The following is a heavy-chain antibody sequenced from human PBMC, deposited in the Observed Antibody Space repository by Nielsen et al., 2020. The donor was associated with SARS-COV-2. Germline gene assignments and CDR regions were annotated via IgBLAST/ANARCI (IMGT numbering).Heavy chain of an antibody. Sequence: GGSLRLSCAASGFTFSSYWMSWVRQAPGKGLEWVSYISSSGSTIYYADSVKGRFTISRDNAKNSLYLQMNSLRAEDTAVYYCARGIEITMIVVVITTYFDYWGQGTLVTVSS. V-gene: IGHV3-48*04. J-gene: IGHJ4*02. D-gene: IGHD3-22*01. CDR2: ISSSGSTI. CDR1: GFTFSSYW. CDR3: ARGIEITMIVVVITTYFDY.